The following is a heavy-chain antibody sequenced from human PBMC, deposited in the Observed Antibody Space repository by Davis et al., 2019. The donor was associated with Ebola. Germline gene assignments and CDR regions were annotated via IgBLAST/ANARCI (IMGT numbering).Heavy chain of an antibody. V-gene: IGHV1-8*02. D-gene: IGHD1-26*01. CDR2: MSPNSGNT. Sequence: ASVKVSCKASGYTFTSYYMHWVRQAPGQGLEWMGWMSPNSGNTGFAQKFQGRVTLTRNTSISTAFMELSSLRSDDTAVYYCATGKWELLLGYNYYYAMDVWGQGTTVSVSS. J-gene: IGHJ6*02. CDR1: GYTFTSYY. CDR3: ATGKWELLLGYNYYYAMDV.